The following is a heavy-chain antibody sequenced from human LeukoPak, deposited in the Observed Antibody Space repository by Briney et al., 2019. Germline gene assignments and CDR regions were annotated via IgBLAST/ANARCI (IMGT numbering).Heavy chain of an antibody. D-gene: IGHD1-26*01. CDR1: GYTFTAYD. J-gene: IGHJ4*02. CDR3: TRGSLSGSSRYY. CDR2: MNPDAGDT. Sequence: ASVKVSCKASGYTFTAYDINWVRQAPGQGLEWMGWMNPDAGDTGCAQKFQGRVTMTRDRSIDTAYMELRGLTSEDTAVYYCTRGSLSGSSRYYWGQGTLLIVSS. V-gene: IGHV1-8*01.